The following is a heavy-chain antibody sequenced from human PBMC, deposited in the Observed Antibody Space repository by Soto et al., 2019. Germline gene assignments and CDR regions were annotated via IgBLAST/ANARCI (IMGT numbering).Heavy chain of an antibody. D-gene: IGHD6-19*01. CDR3: ARGRIAVAGTFGYYYYMDV. CDR1: GYTFTSYD. J-gene: IGHJ6*03. CDR2: MKPNRGNT. Sequence: QVQLVQSGAEVKKPGASVKVSCKASGYTFTSYDINWVRQATGQGLEWMGWMKPNRGNTGYAQKFQGRVTMTRNTSISTAYMELSSLRSEDTAVYYCARGRIAVAGTFGYYYYMDVWGKGTTVTVSS. V-gene: IGHV1-8*01.